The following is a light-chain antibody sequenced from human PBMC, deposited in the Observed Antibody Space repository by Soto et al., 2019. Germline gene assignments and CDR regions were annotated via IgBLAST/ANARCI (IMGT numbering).Light chain of an antibody. CDR1: SWNYD. CDR2: GNG. J-gene: IGLJ1*01. CDR3: QSYDRSLSGYV. Sequence: QSALTQPPSVSGAPGQRVTSSCTGGSWNYDVHWYHQLPGTATKLLIYGNGNRPSGVPDRFSGSKSGTSASLAITGLQAEDEADYYCQSYDRSLSGYVFGSGTKVTVL. V-gene: IGLV1-40*01.